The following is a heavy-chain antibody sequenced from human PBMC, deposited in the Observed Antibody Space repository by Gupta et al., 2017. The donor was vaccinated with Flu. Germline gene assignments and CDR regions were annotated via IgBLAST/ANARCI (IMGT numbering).Heavy chain of an antibody. CDR1: GGPISSSSYY. V-gene: IGHV4-39*01. Sequence: QLQLQESGPGLVTPSETLSLTCTVPGGPISSSSYYWGWLRQPPGKGLEWIGSIYYSGSTYYNPSLKSRVTISVDTSKNQFSLKLSSVTAADTAVYYCASLGVDTAMVNYYYYGMDVWGQGTTVTVSS. D-gene: IGHD5-18*01. J-gene: IGHJ6*02. CDR2: IYYSGST. CDR3: ASLGVDTAMVNYYYYGMDV.